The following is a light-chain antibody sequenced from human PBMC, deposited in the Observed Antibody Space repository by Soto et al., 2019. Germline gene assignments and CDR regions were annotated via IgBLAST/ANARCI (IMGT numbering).Light chain of an antibody. Sequence: EIVMTQSPATLSVSPGERATLSFRASQSVRSYLAWYQQKPGQAPRLLIYDASNRATGIPARFSGSGSGTDFTLTISSLEPEDFAVYYCQQRSNWLTFGGGTKVDIK. CDR3: QQRSNWLT. CDR1: QSVRSY. V-gene: IGKV3-11*01. J-gene: IGKJ4*01. CDR2: DAS.